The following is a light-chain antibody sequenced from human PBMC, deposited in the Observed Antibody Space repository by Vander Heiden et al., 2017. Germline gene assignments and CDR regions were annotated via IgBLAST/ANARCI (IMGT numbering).Light chain of an antibody. J-gene: IGKJ4*01. Sequence: EIVLTQSPATVSLSPGERVTLSCRASQSVSSYLAWYQQKPGQAPRLLLYDASNRATGIPARFSGSGSGTDFTLTISSLEPEDFAVYYCQQRSNWPLTFGGGTKVEIK. CDR2: DAS. CDR3: QQRSNWPLT. V-gene: IGKV3-11*01. CDR1: QSVSSY.